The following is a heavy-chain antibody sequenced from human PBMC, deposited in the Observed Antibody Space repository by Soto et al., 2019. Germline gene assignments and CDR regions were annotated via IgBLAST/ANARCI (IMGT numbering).Heavy chain of an antibody. CDR1: GFSFDDYA. V-gene: IGHV3-23*01. CDR2: ISGSGDNT. J-gene: IGHJ4*02. CDR3: AKGYYSGYDLAYFDY. D-gene: IGHD5-12*01. Sequence: GGSLRLSCAASGFSFDDYAMTWVRQATGKGLEWVSAISGSGDNTYYADSVKGWFTISRDNSRNTLYLQLNTLRAEDTALYYCAKGYYSGYDLAYFDYWGQGTLVTVSS.